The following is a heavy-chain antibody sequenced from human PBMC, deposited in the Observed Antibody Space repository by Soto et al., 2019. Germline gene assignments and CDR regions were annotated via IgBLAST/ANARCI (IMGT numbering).Heavy chain of an antibody. CDR3: ARDAIDSSGSTLFDY. D-gene: IGHD3-22*01. CDR1: GGSISSGGYY. Sequence: PSETLSLTCTVSGGSISSGGYYWSWIRQHPGKGLEWIGYIYYSGSTYYNPSLKSRVTISVDTSKNQFSLKLSSVTAADTAVYYCARDAIDSSGSTLFDYWGQGTLVTVSS. J-gene: IGHJ4*02. V-gene: IGHV4-31*03. CDR2: IYYSGST.